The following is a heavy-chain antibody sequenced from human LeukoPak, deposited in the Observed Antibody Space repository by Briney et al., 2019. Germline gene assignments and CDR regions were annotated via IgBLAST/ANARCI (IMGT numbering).Heavy chain of an antibody. Sequence: SETLSLTCAVSGGSISSYYWSWIRQPPGKGLEWIGYIYYSGSTNYNPSLKSRVTISVDTSKNQFSLKLSSVTAADTAVYYCAREGHVLRYFDWPLWGQGTLVTVSS. J-gene: IGHJ4*02. CDR3: AREGHVLRYFDWPL. V-gene: IGHV4-59*01. CDR2: IYYSGST. D-gene: IGHD3-9*01. CDR1: GGSISSYY.